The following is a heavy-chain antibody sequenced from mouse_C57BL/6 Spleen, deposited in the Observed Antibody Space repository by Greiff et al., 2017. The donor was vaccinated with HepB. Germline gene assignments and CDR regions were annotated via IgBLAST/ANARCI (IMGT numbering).Heavy chain of an antibody. Sequence: QVQLQQPGAELVRPGSSVKLSCKASGYTFNSYWMHWVKQRPIQGLDWIGNIDPSDSDTHYNQKFKDKATLTVDKSSSTAYMQLSSLTSEDSAVYYCARRDGGYDGRSYFDYWGQGTTLTVSS. D-gene: IGHD2-2*01. J-gene: IGHJ2*01. CDR1: GYTFNSYW. CDR2: IDPSDSDT. CDR3: ARRDGGYDGRSYFDY. V-gene: IGHV1-52*01.